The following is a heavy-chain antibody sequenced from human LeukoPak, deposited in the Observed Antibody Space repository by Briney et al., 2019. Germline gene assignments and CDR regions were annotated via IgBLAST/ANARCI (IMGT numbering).Heavy chain of an antibody. J-gene: IGHJ4*02. V-gene: IGHV4-4*02. CDR3: ARDYGGNYYYDY. CDR2: IYHSGST. D-gene: IGHD4-23*01. CDR1: GVSISSSNW. Sequence: RTSGTLSLTCAVSGVSISSSNWWSWVRQPPGKGLEWIGEIYHSGSTNCNPSLKSRVTISVDKPKNQFSLKLSSVTAADTAVYYCARDYGGNYYYDYWGQGTLVTVSS.